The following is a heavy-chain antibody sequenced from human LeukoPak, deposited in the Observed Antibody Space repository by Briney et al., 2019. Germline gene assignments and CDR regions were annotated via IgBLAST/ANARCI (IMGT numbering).Heavy chain of an antibody. CDR2: IYYSGST. J-gene: IGHJ4*02. Sequence: SETLSLTCTVSGGSISSYYWSWIRQPPGKGLEWIGYIYYSGSTNYNPSLKSRVTISVDKSKNQFSLKLSSVTAADTAVYYCASFSSRGYSYGYKGNYWGQGTLVTVSS. CDR1: GGSISSYY. CDR3: ASFSSRGYSYGYKGNY. V-gene: IGHV4-59*12. D-gene: IGHD5-18*01.